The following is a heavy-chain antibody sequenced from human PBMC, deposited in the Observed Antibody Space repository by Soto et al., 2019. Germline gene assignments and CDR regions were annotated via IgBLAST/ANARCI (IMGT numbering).Heavy chain of an antibody. D-gene: IGHD6-6*01. CDR1: GYTFTGYY. V-gene: IGHV1-2*02. Sequence: QVQLVQSGAEVKKPGASVKVSCKASGYTFTGYYMHWVRQAPGQGLEWMGWINPNSGGTNYAQKFQGRVTMTRDTSISTAYMELSRLRSDDTVVYYCARGGSIAARLRWFDPWGQGTLVTVSS. CDR2: INPNSGGT. CDR3: ARGGSIAARLRWFDP. J-gene: IGHJ5*02.